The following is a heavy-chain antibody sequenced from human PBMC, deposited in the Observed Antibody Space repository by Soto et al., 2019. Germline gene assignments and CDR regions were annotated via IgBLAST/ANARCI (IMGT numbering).Heavy chain of an antibody. D-gene: IGHD1-26*01. Sequence: GGSLRLSWAASGFTGSSNYMSWVRQAPGKGLEWVAVISYDGSNKYYADSVKGRFTISRDNSKNTLYLQMNSLRAEDTAVYYCAREIVGAPDPPFDYWGQGTLVTVSS. V-gene: IGHV3-30-3*01. CDR1: GFTGSSNY. CDR2: ISYDGSNK. CDR3: AREIVGAPDPPFDY. J-gene: IGHJ4*02.